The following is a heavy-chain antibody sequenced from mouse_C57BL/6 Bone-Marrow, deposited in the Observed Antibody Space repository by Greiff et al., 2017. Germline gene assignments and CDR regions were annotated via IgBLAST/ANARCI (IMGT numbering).Heavy chain of an antibody. D-gene: IGHD4-1*01. CDR2: ISSGGSYT. V-gene: IGHV5-6*01. Sequence: DVHLVESGGDLVKPGGSLKLSCAASGFTFSSYGMSWVRQTPDKRLEWVATISSGGSYTYYPDSVKGRFTISRDNAKNTLYLQMSSLKSEDTAMYYCARHWDSWFAYWGQGTLVTVSA. J-gene: IGHJ3*01. CDR3: ARHWDSWFAY. CDR1: GFTFSSYG.